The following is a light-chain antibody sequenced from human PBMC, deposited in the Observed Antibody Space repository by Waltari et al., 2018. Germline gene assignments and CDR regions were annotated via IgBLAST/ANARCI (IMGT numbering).Light chain of an antibody. CDR3: CSYAGNYIWV. CDR1: SSDIGRYDI. J-gene: IGLJ3*02. CDR2: DVS. V-gene: IGLV2-23*02. Sequence: QSALTQPASVSGSPGQSVTISCTGASSDIGRYDIVSWYQQHPGNAPKLLICDVSKRPSGVSDRFSGSKSGDTASLTISGLQFEEEADYYCCSYAGNYIWVFGGGTRLTVL.